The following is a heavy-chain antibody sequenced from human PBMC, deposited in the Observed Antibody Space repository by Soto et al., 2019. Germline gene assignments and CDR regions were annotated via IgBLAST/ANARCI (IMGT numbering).Heavy chain of an antibody. CDR3: ARDAPYYDFWSGPVYYYYYYGMDV. V-gene: IGHV3-7*01. CDR2: IKQDGSEK. Sequence: GGSMKISSASSVFTFMSYWMSWVRQEPGKGLEWVANIKQDGSEKYYVDSVKGRFTISRDNAKNSLYLQMNSLRAEDTAVYYCARDAPYYDFWSGPVYYYYYYGMDVWGQGTTVTVSS. CDR1: VFTFMSYW. D-gene: IGHD3-3*01. J-gene: IGHJ6*02.